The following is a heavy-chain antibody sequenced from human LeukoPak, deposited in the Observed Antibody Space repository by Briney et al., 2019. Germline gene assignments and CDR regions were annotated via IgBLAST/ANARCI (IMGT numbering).Heavy chain of an antibody. CDR1: GFTVSSNY. J-gene: IGHJ4*02. Sequence: PGGSLRLSCAASGFTVSSNYMSWVRQAPGKGLEWVSVIYSGGSTYYADSVKGRFTISRDNSKNTLYLQMNSLRAEDTAVYYCARDSAPYYYDSSGYHDYWGQGTLVTVSS. V-gene: IGHV3-66*01. CDR3: ARDSAPYYYDSSGYHDY. D-gene: IGHD3-22*01. CDR2: IYSGGST.